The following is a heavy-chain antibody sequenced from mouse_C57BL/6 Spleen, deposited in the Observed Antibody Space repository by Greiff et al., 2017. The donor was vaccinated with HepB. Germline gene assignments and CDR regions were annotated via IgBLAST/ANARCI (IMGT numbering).Heavy chain of an antibody. J-gene: IGHJ1*03. V-gene: IGHV3-6*01. CDR1: GYSITSGYY. Sequence: EVQVVESGPGLVKPSQSLSLTCSVTGYSITSGYYWNWIRQFPGNKLEWMGYISYDGSNNYNPSLKNRISITRDTSKNQFFLKLNSVTTEDTATFYCGRTGDYGYWYFDVWGTGTTVTVSS. CDR3: GRTGDYGYWYFDV. CDR2: ISYDGSN. D-gene: IGHD2-4*01.